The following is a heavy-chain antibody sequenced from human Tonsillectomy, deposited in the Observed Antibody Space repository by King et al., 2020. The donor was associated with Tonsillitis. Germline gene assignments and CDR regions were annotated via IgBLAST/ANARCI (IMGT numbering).Heavy chain of an antibody. Sequence: VQLVESGGGVVQPGRSLRLSCAASGFTFSSYAMHWVRQAPGKGLEWVAVISYDGSNKYYADSVKGRFTISRDNSKNTLYLQMNSLRAEDTAVYYWARDLRVLPWFGELWGGFDYWGQGTLVTVSS. J-gene: IGHJ4*02. V-gene: IGHV3-30-3*01. CDR2: ISYDGSNK. D-gene: IGHD3-10*01. CDR1: GFTFSSYA. CDR3: ARDLRVLPWFGELWGGFDY.